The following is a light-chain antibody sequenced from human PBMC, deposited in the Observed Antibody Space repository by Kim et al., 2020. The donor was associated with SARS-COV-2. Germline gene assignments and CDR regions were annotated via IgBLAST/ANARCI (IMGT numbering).Light chain of an antibody. J-gene: IGLJ3*02. Sequence: QTVVTQEPSFSVSPGGTVTLTCGFTPGSVSTNYYPTWYQQTPGQAPRTLISSTNTRSSGVPDRFSGSILGNKAALTITGAQADDESAYYCVLYMGNGIWVFGGGTQLTVL. CDR1: PGSVSTNYY. V-gene: IGLV8-61*01. CDR3: VLYMGNGIWV. CDR2: STN.